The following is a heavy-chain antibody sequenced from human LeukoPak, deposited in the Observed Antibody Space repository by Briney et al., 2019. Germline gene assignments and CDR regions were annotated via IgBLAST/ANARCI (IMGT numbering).Heavy chain of an antibody. V-gene: IGHV1-46*01. D-gene: IGHD3-9*01. CDR2: INPSGGST. CDR3: ARGTEDYDILTGSHDY. CDR1: GYTFTSYY. J-gene: IGHJ4*02. Sequence: ASVKVSCKASGYTFTSYYMHWVRQAPGQGLEWMGIINPSGGSTSYAQRFQGRVTMTRDTSTSTVYMELSSLRSEDTAVYYCARGTEDYDILTGSHDYWGQGTLVTVSS.